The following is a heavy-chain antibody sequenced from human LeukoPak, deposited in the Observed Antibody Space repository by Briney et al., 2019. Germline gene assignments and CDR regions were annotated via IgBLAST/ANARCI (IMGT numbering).Heavy chain of an antibody. V-gene: IGHV4-4*07. Sequence: SETLSLTCTVSGGSISSYYWSWIRQPAGKGLEWIGRIYTSGSTNYNPSLKSRVTMSVDTSKNQFSLKLSSVTAADTAVYYCARVVVYYYDSSGYYWGGDAFDIWGQGTMVTVSS. D-gene: IGHD3-22*01. CDR3: ARVVVYYYDSSGYYWGGDAFDI. CDR1: GGSISSYY. CDR2: IYTSGST. J-gene: IGHJ3*02.